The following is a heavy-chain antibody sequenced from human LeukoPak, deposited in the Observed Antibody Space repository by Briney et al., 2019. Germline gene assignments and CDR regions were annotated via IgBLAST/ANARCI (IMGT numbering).Heavy chain of an antibody. CDR2: IYYSGST. CDR3: ARVGYYDSSGYYFDY. Sequence: PSETLSLTCTVSGGSVSSGSYYWSWIRQPPGKGLEWIGYIYYSGSTNYNPSLKSRVTISVDKSKNQFSLKLSSVTAADTAVYYCARVGYYDSSGYYFDYWGQGTLVTVSS. CDR1: GGSVSSGSYY. V-gene: IGHV4-61*01. D-gene: IGHD3-22*01. J-gene: IGHJ4*02.